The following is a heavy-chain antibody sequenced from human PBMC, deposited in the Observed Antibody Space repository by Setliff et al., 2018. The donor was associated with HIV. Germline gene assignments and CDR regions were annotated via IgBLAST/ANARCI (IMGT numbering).Heavy chain of an antibody. D-gene: IGHD1-26*01. J-gene: IGHJ6*03. Sequence: SFTDYYWIWIRQPPGKGLEWIGEINHSGSTHYNPSLKSRFIISVDTSKNQFSLKVNSMTAADTAVYYCARGARLLAAYSDRWDYFYMAVWGKGTTVTVSS. CDR1: SFTDYY. CDR3: ARGARLLAAYSDRWDYFYMAV. V-gene: IGHV4-34*01. CDR2: INHSGST.